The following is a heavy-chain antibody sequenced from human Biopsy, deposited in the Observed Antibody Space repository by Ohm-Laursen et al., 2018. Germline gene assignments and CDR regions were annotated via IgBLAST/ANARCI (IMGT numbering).Heavy chain of an antibody. D-gene: IGHD6-13*01. V-gene: IGHV2-70*11. Sequence: TQTLTLTCSFSGFSLSARGMCVSWIRQAPGKALEWLARVDWDDYKDYSASLQTKLSISKDTSNDQVVLTVNNVDPADTATHYCARTPILIVSAGLVYRHRRHLQGMDVWGQGIAVTVS. CDR3: ARTPILIVSAGLVYRHRRHLQGMDV. J-gene: IGHJ6*02. CDR2: VDWDDYK. CDR1: GFSLSARGMC.